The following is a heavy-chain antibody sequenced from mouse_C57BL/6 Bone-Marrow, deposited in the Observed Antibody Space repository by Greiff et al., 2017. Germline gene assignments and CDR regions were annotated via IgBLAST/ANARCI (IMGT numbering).Heavy chain of an antibody. CDR1: GYTFTSYW. J-gene: IGHJ2*01. Sequence: QVQLQQPGAELVKPGASVKMSCKASGYTFTSYWITWVKQRPGQGLEWIGDIYPGSGSTNYNEKFKSKATLTVDTSSSTAYMQLSSLTSEDSAVYYCARRGSFLYYFDYWGQGTTLTVSS. CDR2: IYPGSGST. CDR3: ARRGSFLYYFDY. V-gene: IGHV1-55*01.